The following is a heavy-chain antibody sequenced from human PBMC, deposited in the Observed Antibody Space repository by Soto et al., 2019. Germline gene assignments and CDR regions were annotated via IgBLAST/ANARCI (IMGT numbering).Heavy chain of an antibody. CDR1: GFTFSSYW. CDR2: IKQDGSEK. CDR3: ARDQEMVQEIYYYYYGMDV. D-gene: IGHD3-10*01. J-gene: IGHJ6*02. V-gene: IGHV3-7*01. Sequence: PGGSLRLSCAASGFTFSSYWMSWVRQAPGKGLEWVANIKQDGSEKYYVDSVKGRFTISRDNAKNSLYLQMNSLRAEDTAVYYCARDQEMVQEIYYYYYGMDVWGQGTTVTVSS.